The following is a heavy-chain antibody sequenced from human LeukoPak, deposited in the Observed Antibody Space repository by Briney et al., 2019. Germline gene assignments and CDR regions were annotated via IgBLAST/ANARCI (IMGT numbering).Heavy chain of an antibody. CDR3: ARDLPLIAVAGSPFDY. Sequence: GGSLRLSCAASGFTFSSYAMSWVRQAPGKGLEWVSAISGSGGSTYYADSVKGRFTISRDNSKNTLYLQMNSLRAEDTAVYYCARDLPLIAVAGSPFDYWGQGTLVTVSS. CDR1: GFTFSSYA. J-gene: IGHJ4*02. CDR2: ISGSGGST. V-gene: IGHV3-23*01. D-gene: IGHD6-19*01.